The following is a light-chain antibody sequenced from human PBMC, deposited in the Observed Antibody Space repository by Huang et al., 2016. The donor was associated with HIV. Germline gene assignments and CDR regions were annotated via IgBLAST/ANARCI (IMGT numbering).Light chain of an antibody. CDR2: GTS. V-gene: IGKV3-15*01. CDR1: QSVSTN. J-gene: IGKJ4*01. Sequence: EIVMTQSPATLSVSPGERATLSCRASQSVSTNLAWYQQKAGQAPRLLMYGTSTRATGVPARFSGSGSGKEFTLTISSLQSEDFAVYYCQQYNNWPPLTFGGGTRVEIK. CDR3: QQYNNWPPLT.